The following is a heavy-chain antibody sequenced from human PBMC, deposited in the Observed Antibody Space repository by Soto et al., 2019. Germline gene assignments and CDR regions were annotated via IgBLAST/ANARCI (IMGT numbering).Heavy chain of an antibody. CDR3: VAPWLF. Sequence: PGGPLRLSCVASGLNFSDAWMIWVRQAPGKGLEWIGRIKNEGEGGTTDYAAVVKGRFIISRDDSKNTLYLQMNSLTAADTAVYYCVAPWLFWGHGNLVTVSS. CDR2: IKNEGEGGTT. J-gene: IGHJ4*01. CDR1: GLNFSDAW. V-gene: IGHV3-15*05. D-gene: IGHD3-10*01.